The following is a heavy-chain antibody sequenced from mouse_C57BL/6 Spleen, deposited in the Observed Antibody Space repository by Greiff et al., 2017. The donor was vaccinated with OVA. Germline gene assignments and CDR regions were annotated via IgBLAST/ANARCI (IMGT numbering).Heavy chain of an antibody. Sequence: VQLQESGPELVKPGASVKISCKASGYAFSSSWMNWVKQRPGKGLEWIGRIYPGDGDTNYNGKFKGKATLTADQSSSTAYMQLSSLTSEDSSVYFCATGYYYAFAYWGQGTSVTVSS. CDR1: GYAFSSSW. CDR2: IYPGDGDT. V-gene: IGHV1-82*01. CDR3: ATGYYYAFAY. J-gene: IGHJ4*01.